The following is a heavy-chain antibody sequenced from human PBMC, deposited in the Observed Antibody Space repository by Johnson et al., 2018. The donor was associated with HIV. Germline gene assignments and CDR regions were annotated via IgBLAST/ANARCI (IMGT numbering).Heavy chain of an antibody. J-gene: IGHJ3*02. CDR3: ARSGWYLSYAFDI. V-gene: IGHV3-66*01. CDR2: IYSGGST. Sequence: EVQLMESGGGLVQPGGSLRLSCAASGFTVSSNYMSWVRQAPGKGLEWVSVIYSGGSTYYADSVKGRFTISRDNSKNTLYLQMNSLRAEDTAVYYCARSGWYLSYAFDIWGQGTMATVSS. D-gene: IGHD6-19*01. CDR1: GFTVSSNY.